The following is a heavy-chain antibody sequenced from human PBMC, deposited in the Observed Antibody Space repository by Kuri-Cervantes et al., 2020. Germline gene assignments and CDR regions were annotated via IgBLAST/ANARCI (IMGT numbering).Heavy chain of an antibody. CDR2: ISSSGGSS. CDR1: GFTFSSYS. J-gene: IGHJ1*01. Sequence: GESLKISCAASGFTFSSYSMNWVRQAPGKGLEWVSSISSSGGSSYYADSVKGRFTLSRDNSKNTLYLQMNSLRAEDTAVYYCARRTPYYYGSGSYYQHWGQGTLVTVSS. CDR3: ARRTPYYYGSGSYYQH. D-gene: IGHD3-10*01. V-gene: IGHV3-23*01.